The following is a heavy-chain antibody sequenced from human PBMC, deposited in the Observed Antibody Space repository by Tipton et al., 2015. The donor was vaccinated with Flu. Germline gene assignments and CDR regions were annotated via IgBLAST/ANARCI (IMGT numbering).Heavy chain of an antibody. CDR1: GFTFDDYA. CDR3: AKGHSGYSSSWYGDY. J-gene: IGHJ4*02. CDR2: ISWNSGSI. Sequence: SLRLSCAASGFTFDDYAMHWVRQAPGKGLEWVSGISWNSGSIGYADSVKGRFTISRDNAKNSLYLQMNSLRAEDTASYYCAKGHSGYSSSWYGDYWDQGTLVTVSS. D-gene: IGHD6-13*01. V-gene: IGHV3-9*01.